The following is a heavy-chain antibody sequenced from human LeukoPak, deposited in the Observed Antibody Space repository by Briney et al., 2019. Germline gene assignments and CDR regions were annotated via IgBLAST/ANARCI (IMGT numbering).Heavy chain of an antibody. CDR3: ARLLYDYVSNWFDP. CDR1: GGSISSSSYY. J-gene: IGHJ5*02. V-gene: IGHV4-39*01. Sequence: SETLSLTCTVSGGSISSSSYYWGWVRQPPGKGLEWIGSIYYSGSTYYNPSLKSRVTISVDTSKNQFSLKLSSVTAADTAVYYCARLLYDYVSNWFDPWGQGTLVTVSS. CDR2: IYYSGST. D-gene: IGHD3-16*01.